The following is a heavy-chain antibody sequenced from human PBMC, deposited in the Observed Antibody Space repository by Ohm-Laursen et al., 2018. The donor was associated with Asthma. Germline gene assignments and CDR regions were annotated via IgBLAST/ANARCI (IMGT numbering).Heavy chain of an antibody. V-gene: IGHV4-30-4*01. J-gene: IGHJ1*01. D-gene: IGHD6-13*01. CDR2: IYYSGST. CDR1: GGSISSGDYY. CDR3: ARGGYSSSWRAEYFQH. Sequence: SQTLSLTCTVSGGSISSGDYYWSWIRQPPGKGLEWIGYIYYSGSTYYNPSLKSRVTISVDTSKNQFSLKLSSVTAADTAVYYCARGGYSSSWRAEYFQHWGQGTLVTVSS.